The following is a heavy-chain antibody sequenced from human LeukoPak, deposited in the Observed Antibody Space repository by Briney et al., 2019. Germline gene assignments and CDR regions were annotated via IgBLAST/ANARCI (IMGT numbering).Heavy chain of an antibody. V-gene: IGHV3-48*03. Sequence: PGGSLRLSCAASGFTFSNYEFNWVRQAPGKGLEWVSYISSSGRNIYYADSVKGRFTISRDNAKNSLYLQMNSLRAEDTAVYYCAGDPVQLWSKDYWGQGTLVTVSS. CDR1: GFTFSNYE. J-gene: IGHJ4*02. CDR2: ISSSGRNI. D-gene: IGHD5-18*01. CDR3: AGDPVQLWSKDY.